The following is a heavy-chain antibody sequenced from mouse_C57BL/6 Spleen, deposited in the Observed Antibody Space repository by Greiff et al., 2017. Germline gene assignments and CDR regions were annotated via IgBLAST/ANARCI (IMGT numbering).Heavy chain of an antibody. Sequence: VQLVESGPELVKPGASVKISCKASGYAFSSSWMNWVKQRPGQGLEWIGRIYPGDGDTNYNGKFKGKATLTADKSSSTAYMQLSSLTSEYSAVYFCAKRGSNYFDYWGQGTTLTVSS. CDR1: GYAFSSSW. V-gene: IGHV1-82*01. D-gene: IGHD2-5*01. J-gene: IGHJ2*01. CDR2: IYPGDGDT. CDR3: AKRGSNYFDY.